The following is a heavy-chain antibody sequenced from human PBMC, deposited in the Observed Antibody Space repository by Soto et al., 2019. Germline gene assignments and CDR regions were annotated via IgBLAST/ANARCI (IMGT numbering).Heavy chain of an antibody. CDR1: GFSISGSA. Sequence: EVQLVESGGDLVQPGGSLKLSCAASGFSISGSAIHWVRQASGKGLAWVARIRDKTNGYATGYAASVQGRFTISRDDSKNTAFLQMNSLKTEDTAVYYCTRLDAPGDRALDIWGQGTMVTVSS. V-gene: IGHV3-73*01. CDR3: TRLDAPGDRALDI. CDR2: IRDKTNGYAT. J-gene: IGHJ3*02.